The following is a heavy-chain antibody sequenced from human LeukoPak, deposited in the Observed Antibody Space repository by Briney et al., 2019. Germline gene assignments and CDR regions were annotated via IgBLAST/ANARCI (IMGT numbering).Heavy chain of an antibody. J-gene: IGHJ4*02. D-gene: IGHD2-2*01. CDR1: GFTFSSYS. V-gene: IGHV3-21*01. CDR3: ARFPPYCSSTSCPNDY. CDR2: ITSSSNYI. Sequence: GGSLRLSCAASGFTFSSYSMTWVRQAPGKGLEWVSSITSSSNYIHYADSVKGRFTISRDNAKNSLYLQMNSLRAEDTAVYYCARFPPYCSSTSCPNDYWGQGTLVTVSS.